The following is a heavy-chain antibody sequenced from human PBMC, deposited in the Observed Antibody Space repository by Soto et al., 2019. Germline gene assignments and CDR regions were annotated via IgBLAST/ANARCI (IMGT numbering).Heavy chain of an antibody. CDR3: AKKMYIVGSTLGDY. V-gene: IGHV3-23*01. CDR2: ISGSNNNI. Sequence: PVGSLRLSCAASGFSFDHYAMTWVRQAPGKGLEWVSIISGSNNNINYADSVKGRFTISRDNSRNTLYLQMNSLRAEDTAVYYCAKKMYIVGSTLGDYWGQGTLVTVSS. J-gene: IGHJ4*02. CDR1: GFSFDHYA. D-gene: IGHD7-27*01.